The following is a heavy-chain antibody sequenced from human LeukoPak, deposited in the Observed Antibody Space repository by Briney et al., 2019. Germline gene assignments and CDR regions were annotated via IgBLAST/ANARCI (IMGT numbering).Heavy chain of an antibody. CDR2: IQGDGSLK. V-gene: IGHV3-7*01. Sequence: PGGSLRLPCAASGFTFSNYWMNWIRQAPGKGLEWVANIQGDGSLKQYVDSVKGRFSISRDNAKNTLYLQMNSLRGEDTAVYYCARADVYDSGWCWAFDVGGQGTMVTVSS. CDR3: ARADVYDSGWCWAFDV. CDR1: GFTFSNYW. D-gene: IGHD6-19*01. J-gene: IGHJ3*01.